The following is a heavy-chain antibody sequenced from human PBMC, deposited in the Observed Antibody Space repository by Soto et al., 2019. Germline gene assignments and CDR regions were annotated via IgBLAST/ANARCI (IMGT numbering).Heavy chain of an antibody. CDR1: GYTFTGYY. V-gene: IGHV1-2*04. CDR2: INPNSGGT. J-gene: IGHJ6*02. Sequence: QVQLVQSGAEVKKPGASVKVSCKASGYTFTGYYMHWVRQAPGQGLEWMGWINPNSGGTNYAQKFQGWVTITRDTSISTAYMELSRLRSDDTAVYYCARAGRWYDILTGYRKNYYYGMDVWGQGTTVTVSS. D-gene: IGHD3-9*01. CDR3: ARAGRWYDILTGYRKNYYYGMDV.